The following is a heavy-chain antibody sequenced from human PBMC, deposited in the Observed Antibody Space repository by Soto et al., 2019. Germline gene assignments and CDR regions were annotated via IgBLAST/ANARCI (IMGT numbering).Heavy chain of an antibody. CDR2: ISGSGGST. CDR1: GFTFSNYA. D-gene: IGHD6-13*01. V-gene: IGHV3-23*01. Sequence: GGSLRLSCAASGFTFSNYAMSWVRQSPGKGLEWVSAISGSGGSTYYADSVKRRFTISRDNSKNTLYLQMNSLRAEDTAVYYCAKALPAGTFDYWGQGTLVTVSS. CDR3: AKALPAGTFDY. J-gene: IGHJ4*02.